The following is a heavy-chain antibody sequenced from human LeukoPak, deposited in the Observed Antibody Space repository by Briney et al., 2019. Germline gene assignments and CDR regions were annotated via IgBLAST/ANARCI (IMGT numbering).Heavy chain of an antibody. V-gene: IGHV4-59*01. Sequence: SETLSLTCTVSGGSISSYYWSWIRQPPGKGLEWIGYIYYSGSTNYNPHLKSRVTISVDTSKNQFSLKLSSVTAADTAVYYCASSLGGDTFDYWGQGTLVTVSS. CDR3: ASSLGGDTFDY. J-gene: IGHJ4*02. CDR1: GGSISSYY. D-gene: IGHD1-26*01. CDR2: IYYSGST.